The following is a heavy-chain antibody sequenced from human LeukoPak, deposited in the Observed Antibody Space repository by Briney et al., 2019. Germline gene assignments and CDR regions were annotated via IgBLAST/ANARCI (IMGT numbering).Heavy chain of an antibody. J-gene: IGHJ4*02. Sequence: GGSLRLSCAASGFTFSDYYMSWVRQAPGKGLEWVSSISSSSYIYYADSVKGRFTISRDNAKNSLYLQMNSLRAEDTAVYYCARDNNYYGSSGGIDYWGQGTLVTVSS. V-gene: IGHV3-69-1*01. CDR2: ISSSSYI. CDR1: GFTFSDYY. D-gene: IGHD3-22*01. CDR3: ARDNNYYGSSGGIDY.